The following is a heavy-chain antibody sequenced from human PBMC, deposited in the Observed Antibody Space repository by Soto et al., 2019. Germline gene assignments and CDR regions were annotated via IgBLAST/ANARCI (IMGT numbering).Heavy chain of an antibody. CDR3: ARDLRYPNTNYSSSYYGMDV. CDR2: INHSGST. Sequence: SETLSLTCFVYGGSFSGYYYTWIRQPPGTGLEWIGEINHSGSTNYNPSLKRRVTISVDTSTNQFSLKVSSVTAAETAVYYCARDLRYPNTNYSSSYYGMDVWGQGTTVTVSS. CDR1: GGSFSGYY. V-gene: IGHV4-34*01. J-gene: IGHJ6*02. D-gene: IGHD2-21*01.